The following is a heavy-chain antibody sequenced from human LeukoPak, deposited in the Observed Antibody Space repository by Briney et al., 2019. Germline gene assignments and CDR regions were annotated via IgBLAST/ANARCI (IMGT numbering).Heavy chain of an antibody. D-gene: IGHD6-19*01. V-gene: IGHV3-30*02. J-gene: IGHJ4*02. Sequence: GGSLRLSCAASGFTFSSYGMHWVRQAPGKGLEWVAFIRYDGSNKYCADSVKGRFTISRDNSKNTLYLQMNSLRAEDTAVYYCAKDARSGYSSNLFDYWGQGTLVTVSS. CDR2: IRYDGSNK. CDR3: AKDARSGYSSNLFDY. CDR1: GFTFSSYG.